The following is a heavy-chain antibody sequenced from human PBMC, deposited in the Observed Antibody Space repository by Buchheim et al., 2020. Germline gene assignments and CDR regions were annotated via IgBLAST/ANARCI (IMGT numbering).Heavy chain of an antibody. D-gene: IGHD6-6*01. CDR2: IWYDGSNK. Sequence: QVQLVESGGGVVQPGRSLRLSCAASGFTFSSYGMHWVRQAPGKGLEWVAVIWYDGSNKYYADSVKGRFTISRDNSKNTLYLQRNSLRAEDTAVYYGARGGSILNSGMDVWGQGAT. CDR1: GFTFSSYG. J-gene: IGHJ6*02. CDR3: ARGGSILNSGMDV. V-gene: IGHV3-33*01.